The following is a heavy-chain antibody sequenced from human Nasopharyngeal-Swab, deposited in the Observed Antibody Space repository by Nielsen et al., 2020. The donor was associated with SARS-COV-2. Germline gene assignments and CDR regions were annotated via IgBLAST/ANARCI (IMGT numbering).Heavy chain of an antibody. J-gene: IGHJ6*02. D-gene: IGHD3-10*01. CDR2: IIPIFGTA. V-gene: IGHV1-69*13. CDR3: ARIMVRGVIISGYYYGMDV. CDR1: GGTFSSYA. Sequence: SVKVSCKASGGTFSSYAISWVRQAPGQGLEWLGGIIPIFGTANYAQKFQGRVTITADESTSTAYMELSSLRSEDTAVYYCARIMVRGVIISGYYYGMDVWGQGTTVTVSS.